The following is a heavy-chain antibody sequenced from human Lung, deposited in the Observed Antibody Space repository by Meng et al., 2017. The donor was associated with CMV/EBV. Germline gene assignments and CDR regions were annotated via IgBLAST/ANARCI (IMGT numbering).Heavy chain of an antibody. V-gene: IGHV1-46*01. Sequence: ASXXVSXKASGYTFTNYYMHWVRQAPGQGLEWMGIINPSGGSTSYAQKFQGRVTMTSDTSTSTVYMELSSLRSEDTAVYYCARGSSGWTYYFDYWGQGKVVTVSS. J-gene: IGHJ4*02. CDR1: GYTFTNYY. D-gene: IGHD6-19*01. CDR2: INPSGGST. CDR3: ARGSSGWTYYFDY.